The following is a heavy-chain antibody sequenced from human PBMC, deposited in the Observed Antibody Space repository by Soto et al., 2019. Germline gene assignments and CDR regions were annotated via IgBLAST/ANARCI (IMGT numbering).Heavy chain of an antibody. V-gene: IGHV4-61*08. J-gene: IGHJ6*02. CDR2: ISYSGST. CDR3: ARDRFYSGLDV. Sequence: SETLSLTCTVSGGSVSSAGYYWSWIRQPPGKGLEWIGHISYSGSTNYNPSLKSRITISIDTSKNQFPLKLSSVTAADTAVYYCARDRFYSGLDVWGQGTTVTVS. CDR1: GGSVSSAGYY.